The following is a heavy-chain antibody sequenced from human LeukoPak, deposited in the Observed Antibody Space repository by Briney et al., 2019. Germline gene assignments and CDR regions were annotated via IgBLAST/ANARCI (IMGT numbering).Heavy chain of an antibody. V-gene: IGHV1-46*01. Sequence: ASVKVSCKASGYTFTSYYMHWVRQAPGQGLEWMGIINPSGGSTSYAQKFQGRVTITADKSTSTAYMELSSLRSEDTAVYYCARRIYCSGGSCYLSNAFDIWGQGTMVTVSS. CDR1: GYTFTSYY. CDR3: ARRIYCSGGSCYLSNAFDI. J-gene: IGHJ3*02. D-gene: IGHD2-15*01. CDR2: INPSGGST.